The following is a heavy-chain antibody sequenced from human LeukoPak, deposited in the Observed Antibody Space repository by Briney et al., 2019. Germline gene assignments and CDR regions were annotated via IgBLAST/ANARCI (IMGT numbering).Heavy chain of an antibody. V-gene: IGHV1-69*06. CDR3: ARAQGYYDSSGYYAFDI. Sequence: GSSVKVSCKASGGTFSSYAISWVRQAPGQGLEWMGGIIPIFGTANYAQKFQGRVTITADKSTSTAYMELSSLRSEDTAVYYCARAQGYYDSSGYYAFDIWGQGTMVTVSS. D-gene: IGHD3-22*01. CDR2: IIPIFGTA. J-gene: IGHJ3*02. CDR1: GGTFSSYA.